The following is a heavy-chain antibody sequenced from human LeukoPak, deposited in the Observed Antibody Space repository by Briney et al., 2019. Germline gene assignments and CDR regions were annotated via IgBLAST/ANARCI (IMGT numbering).Heavy chain of an antibody. CDR3: ARGPLLLEWPLDY. J-gene: IGHJ4*02. CDR1: GFTFSNFW. D-gene: IGHD3-3*01. CDR2: IKHDGGGT. Sequence: GGSLRLSCAASGFTFSNFWMSWVRQAPGKGLEWVAHIKHDGGGTYHVDSVKGRFTVSRDNAKNSLYLQTNSLRAEDTAVYYCARGPLLLEWPLDYWGQGTLVTVSS. V-gene: IGHV3-7*05.